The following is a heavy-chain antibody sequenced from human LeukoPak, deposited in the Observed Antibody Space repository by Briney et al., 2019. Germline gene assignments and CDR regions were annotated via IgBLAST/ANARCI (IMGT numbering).Heavy chain of an antibody. V-gene: IGHV4-34*01. D-gene: IGHD1-1*01. J-gene: IGHJ6*03. CDR1: GGSFSGYY. CDR3: ARATTSANYYMDV. Sequence: SETLSLTCAVYGGSFSGYYWSWIRQPPGKGLEWIGEINHSGSTNYNPSLKSRVTISVDTSKNQFSLKLSSVTAADTAVYYCARATTSANYYMDVWGKGTTVTVSS. CDR2: INHSGST.